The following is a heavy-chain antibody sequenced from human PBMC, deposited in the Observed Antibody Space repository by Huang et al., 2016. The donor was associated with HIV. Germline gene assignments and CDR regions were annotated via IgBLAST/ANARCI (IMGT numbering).Heavy chain of an antibody. J-gene: IGHJ3*02. V-gene: IGHV3-74*01. Sequence: EVHLVESGGGLVQPGGSLRLSCAVPGFNFSNFWMQWVRQAPGKGLMWVSRIKIDGSSTNYADSVKGRFTISRDNAKNTLYLQMNSLTAEDTAVYYCARAGGFEIWGQGTVVTVSS. CDR3: ARAGGFEI. D-gene: IGHD2-15*01. CDR1: GFNFSNFW. CDR2: IKIDGSST.